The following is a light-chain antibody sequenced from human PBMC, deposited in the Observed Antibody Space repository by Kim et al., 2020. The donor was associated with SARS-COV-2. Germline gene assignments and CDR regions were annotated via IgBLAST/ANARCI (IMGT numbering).Light chain of an antibody. J-gene: IGKJ1*01. CDR1: QTINSW. CDR2: DAS. Sequence: DIQITQSPSTLSASVGDRVTITCRASQTINSWLAWYQQRPGKGPKLLIYDASSLESGVPSRFSGSGSGTEFTLTISSLQPDDFATYYCQQYNSFSRTFGQGTKVDIK. V-gene: IGKV1-5*01. CDR3: QQYNSFSRT.